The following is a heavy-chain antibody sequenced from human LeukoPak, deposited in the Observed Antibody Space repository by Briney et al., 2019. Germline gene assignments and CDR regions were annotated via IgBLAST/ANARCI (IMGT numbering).Heavy chain of an antibody. D-gene: IGHD2-15*01. CDR2: MNPNSGNT. V-gene: IGHV1-8*01. J-gene: IGHJ4*02. CDR1: GYTFTSYD. CDR3: ARRHGRCSDGSCYYPDY. Sequence: ASVKVSCRASGYTFTSYDINWVRQATGQGLEWMGWMNPNSGNTGYAQKFQGRVTMTRDSSITTAYMELSSLRSEDTAVYYCARRHGRCSDGSCYYPDYWGQGTLVTVSS.